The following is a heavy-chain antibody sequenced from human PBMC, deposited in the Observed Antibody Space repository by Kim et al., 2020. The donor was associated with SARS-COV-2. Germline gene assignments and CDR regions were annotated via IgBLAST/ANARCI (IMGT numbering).Heavy chain of an antibody. V-gene: IGHV3-33*01. Sequence: GGSLRLSCAASGFTFSSYGMHWVRQAPGKGLEWVAVIWYDGSNKYYADSVKGRFTISRDNSKNTLYLQMNSLRAEDTAVYYCARDSYSSGWDYWGQGTLVTVSS. CDR3: ARDSYSSGWDY. D-gene: IGHD6-19*01. CDR2: IWYDGSNK. CDR1: GFTFSSYG. J-gene: IGHJ4*02.